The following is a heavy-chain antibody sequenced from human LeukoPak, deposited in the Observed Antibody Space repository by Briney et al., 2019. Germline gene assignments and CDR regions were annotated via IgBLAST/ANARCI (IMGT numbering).Heavy chain of an antibody. CDR1: GFTFSSYS. CDR2: ISSSSSYI. Sequence: GGSLRLSCAASGFTFSSYSMNWVRQAPGKGLEWVSSISSSSSYIYYADSVKGRFTISRDNAKNSLYLQMNSLRAEDTAVYYCARDTLTTVTEVAFDIWGQGTMVTVSS. V-gene: IGHV3-21*01. J-gene: IGHJ3*02. CDR3: ARDTLTTVTEVAFDI. D-gene: IGHD4-17*01.